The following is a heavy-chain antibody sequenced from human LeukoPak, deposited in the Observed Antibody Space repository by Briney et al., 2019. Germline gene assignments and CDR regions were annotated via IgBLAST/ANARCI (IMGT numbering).Heavy chain of an antibody. D-gene: IGHD6-19*01. V-gene: IGHV3-48*02. CDR1: GFTFSIYS. CDR2: IDSSSSTI. J-gene: IGHJ4*02. CDR3: ARYEYNSGQIFDY. Sequence: GGSLRLSCEASGFTFSIYSMNWVRQAPGEGLEWLSYIDSSSSTIYYADSVKGRFTIFRDNAKKSLYLQMNSLRDEDTAVYYCARYEYNSGQIFDYWGQGTLVTVSS.